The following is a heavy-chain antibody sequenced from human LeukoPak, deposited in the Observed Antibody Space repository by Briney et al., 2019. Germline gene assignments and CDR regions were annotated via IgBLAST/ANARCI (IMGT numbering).Heavy chain of an antibody. J-gene: IGHJ6*03. Sequence: AGGSLRLSCAASGFTFDDYGMSWVRQAPGKGLEWVSALSVSDSRTYYADSVKGRFTISRDNSKNTLYLQMNSLRAEDTAIYYCAKVTDLLYYYYYMDVWGKGTTVTVSS. D-gene: IGHD1-26*01. V-gene: IGHV3-23*01. CDR3: AKVTDLLYYYYYMDV. CDR2: LSVSDSRT. CDR1: GFTFDDYG.